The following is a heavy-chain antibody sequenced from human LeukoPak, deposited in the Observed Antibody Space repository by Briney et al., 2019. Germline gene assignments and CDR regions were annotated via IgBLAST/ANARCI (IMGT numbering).Heavy chain of an antibody. V-gene: IGHV1-69*04. D-gene: IGHD3-22*01. CDR2: IIPILGIA. CDR3: ARDPTYYDSTRLFDP. J-gene: IGHJ5*02. CDR1: GGTFSSYA. Sequence: SVKVSCKASGGTFSSYAISWVRQAPGQGLEWMGRIIPILGIANYAQKFQGRVTITADKSTSTAYMELSSLRSEDTAVYYCARDPTYYDSTRLFDPWGQGTLVTVSS.